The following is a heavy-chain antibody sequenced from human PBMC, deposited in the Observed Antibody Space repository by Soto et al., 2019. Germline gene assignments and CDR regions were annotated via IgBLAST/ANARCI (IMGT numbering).Heavy chain of an antibody. V-gene: IGHV3-30-3*01. CDR2: ISYDGSNK. D-gene: IGHD1-26*01. Sequence: QVQLVESGGGVVQPGRSLRLSCAASGFTFSSYAMHWVRQAPGKGLEWVAVISYDGSNKYYADSVKGRFTISRDNSKNTLYLQMNSLRAEDTAVYYCARASWKDSGSRSIWGQGTMVTVSS. CDR3: ARASWKDSGSRSI. CDR1: GFTFSSYA. J-gene: IGHJ3*02.